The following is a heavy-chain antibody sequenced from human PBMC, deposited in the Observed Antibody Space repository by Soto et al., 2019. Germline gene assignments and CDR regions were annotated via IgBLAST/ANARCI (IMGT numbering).Heavy chain of an antibody. CDR1: GDSVSSNSAA. CDR3: AREVTIAFDDYYYYYGMDV. D-gene: IGHD4-4*01. CDR2: TYYRSKWYN. V-gene: IGHV6-1*01. Sequence: SQTLSLTCAISGDSVSSNSAAWNWIRQSPSRGLEWLGRTYYRSKWYNDHAVSVKSRITINPDTSKNQFSLQLNSVTPEDTAVYYCAREVTIAFDDYYYYYGMDVWGQGTTVTVSS. J-gene: IGHJ6*02.